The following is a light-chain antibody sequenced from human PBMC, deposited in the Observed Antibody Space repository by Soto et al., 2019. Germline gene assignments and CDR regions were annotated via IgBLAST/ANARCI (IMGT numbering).Light chain of an antibody. CDR2: GAS. CDR3: QQYGSSFPIT. V-gene: IGKV3-20*01. Sequence: EIVLTQSPGTLSLSPGERATLSCRASQSVSSSYLAWYQQKPAQAPRLLIYGASSRATGTPDRFSGSGSGTDFTLTISRLAPEDFAVYYCQQYGSSFPITFGQGTRLEIK. J-gene: IGKJ5*01. CDR1: QSVSSSY.